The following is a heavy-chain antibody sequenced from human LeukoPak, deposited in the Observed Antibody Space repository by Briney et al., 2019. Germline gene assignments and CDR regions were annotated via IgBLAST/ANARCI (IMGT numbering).Heavy chain of an antibody. J-gene: IGHJ4*02. V-gene: IGHV3-7*03. CDR2: IKQDGSEK. CDR1: GFTFSSYW. CDR3: ARGRQQMTYFDY. Sequence: GGSLRLSCVASGFTFSSYWMSWVRQAPGKGLEWVANIKQDGSEKYYVDSVKGRFTISRDNAKNSLHLQVSSLRAEDTAVCYCARGRQQMTYFDYWGQGTLVTVSS. D-gene: IGHD6-13*01.